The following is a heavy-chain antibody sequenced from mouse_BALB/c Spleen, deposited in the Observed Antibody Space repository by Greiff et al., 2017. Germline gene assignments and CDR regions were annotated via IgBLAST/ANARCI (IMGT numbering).Heavy chain of an antibody. CDR3: ARAYGNYMRY. D-gene: IGHD2-10*02. J-gene: IGHJ2*01. V-gene: IGHV1-69*01. Sequence: QVQLQQPGAELVMPGASVKMSCKASGYTFTDYWMHWVKQRPGQGLEWIGAIDTSDSYTSYNQKFKGKATLTVDKSSSTAYMQLSSLTSEDSAVYYCARAYGNYMRYWGQGTTLTVSS. CDR2: IDTSDSYT. CDR1: GYTFTDYW.